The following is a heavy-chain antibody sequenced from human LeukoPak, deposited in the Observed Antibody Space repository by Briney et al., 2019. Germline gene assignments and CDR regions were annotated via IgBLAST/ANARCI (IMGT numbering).Heavy chain of an antibody. V-gene: IGHV3-33*06. D-gene: IGHD4-17*01. CDR1: GLTFSSYG. CDR2: IWFDGSKK. J-gene: IGHJ6*02. CDR3: AKERGTYGDSFYYYYGMDV. Sequence: GGSLRLSCAASGLTFSSYGMHWVRQAPGEGLEWVAVIWFDGSKKYYVGSVKGRFTISRDNSRSTLYLQMNSLRTEDSAVYYCAKERGTYGDSFYYYYGMDVWGQGTTVTVSS.